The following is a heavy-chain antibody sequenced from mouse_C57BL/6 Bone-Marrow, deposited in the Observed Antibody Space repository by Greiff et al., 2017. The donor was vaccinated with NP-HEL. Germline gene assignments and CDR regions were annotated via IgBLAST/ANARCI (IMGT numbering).Heavy chain of an antibody. CDR2: ISSGSSTI. V-gene: IGHV5-17*01. CDR1: GFTFSDYG. J-gene: IGHJ1*03. Sequence: DVQLVESGGGLVKPGGSLKLSCAASGFTFSDYGMHWVRQAPEKGLEWVAYISSGSSTIYYADTVKGRFTISRDNAKNTLFLQMTSLRSEDTAMYYCARTSYGSSYGWYFDVWGTGTTVTVSS. CDR3: ARTSYGSSYGWYFDV. D-gene: IGHD1-1*01.